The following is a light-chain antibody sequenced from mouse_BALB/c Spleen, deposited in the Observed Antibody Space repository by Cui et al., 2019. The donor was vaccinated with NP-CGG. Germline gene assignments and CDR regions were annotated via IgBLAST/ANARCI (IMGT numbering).Light chain of an antibody. CDR1: TGAVTTSNY. J-gene: IGLJ1*01. Sequence: PGVTQDSALTTSPGETVTLTCRSSTGAVTTSNYANWVQERPDHLFTGLIGGTNNRAPGVPARFSGSLIGDKAALTITGAQTEDEAIYFCALWYSNHWVFGGGTKLTVL. V-gene: IGLV1*01. CDR3: ALWYSNHWV. CDR2: GTN.